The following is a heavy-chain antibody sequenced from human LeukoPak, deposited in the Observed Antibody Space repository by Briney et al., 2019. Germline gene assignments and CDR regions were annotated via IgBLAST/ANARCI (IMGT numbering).Heavy chain of an antibody. D-gene: IGHD6-13*01. V-gene: IGHV3-30*18. CDR1: GVTFSSYG. CDR2: ISYDGSQI. CDR3: AKDRSSSWTFDY. J-gene: IGHJ4*02. Sequence: GKSLRLSCGASGVTFSSYGMHWVRQAPGKGLEWEAVISYDGSQIYYGDSVKGRFTISRDNSKNTLDLQMNSLRADDTAVYYCAKDRSSSWTFDYWGQGTLVSVSS.